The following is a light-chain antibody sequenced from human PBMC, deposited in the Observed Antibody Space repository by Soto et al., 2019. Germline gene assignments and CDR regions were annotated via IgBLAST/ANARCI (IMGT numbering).Light chain of an antibody. CDR3: QQYHDWPLT. V-gene: IGKV3D-15*01. J-gene: IGKJ4*01. CDR1: QSVSSN. Sequence: EIVLTQSPATLSVSPGERATLSCSARQSVSSNFAWYQQRPAQAPRLLIYDVSTRATGVPTRFSGSGSGTEFTLTISSLQSEDFAVYYCQQYHDWPLTFGGGTRVEIK. CDR2: DVS.